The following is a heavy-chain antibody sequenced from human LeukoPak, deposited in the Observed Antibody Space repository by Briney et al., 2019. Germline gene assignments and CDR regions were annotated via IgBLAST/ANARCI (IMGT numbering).Heavy chain of an antibody. V-gene: IGHV3-48*03. CDR1: GFTFSLYE. J-gene: IGHJ4*02. D-gene: IGHD6-19*01. CDR3: ARATYNSGYKIDY. Sequence: QSGGSLRLSCAASGFTFSLYEMNWVRQAPGKGPECISYISSGGPTIYYADSVKGRFTISRDNTKNSLYLQMTSLRVEDTAIYYCARATYNSGYKIDYWGQGTLVTVSS. CDR2: ISSGGPTI.